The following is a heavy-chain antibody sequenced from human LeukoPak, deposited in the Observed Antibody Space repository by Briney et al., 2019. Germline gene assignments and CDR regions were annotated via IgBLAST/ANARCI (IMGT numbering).Heavy chain of an antibody. Sequence: GGSLRLSCAASGFTFSSYAMHWVRQAPGKGLEWVAVISYDGSNKYYADSVKGRFTISRDNSKNTLYLQMNSLRAEDTAVYYCAKDPFDYWGQGTLVTVSS. J-gene: IGHJ4*02. CDR1: GFTFSSYA. CDR3: AKDPFDY. CDR2: ISYDGSNK. V-gene: IGHV3-30*04.